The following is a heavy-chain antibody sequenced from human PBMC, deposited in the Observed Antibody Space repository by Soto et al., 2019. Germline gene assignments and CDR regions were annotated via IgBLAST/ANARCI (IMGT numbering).Heavy chain of an antibody. CDR2: ISGSGGST. CDR1: GFTFSSYA. Sequence: EVQLLESGGGLVQPGGSLRLSCAASGFTFSSYAMSWVRQAPGKGLEWVSAISGSGGSTYYADSVKGRFTISRDNSKNTMYLQMNSLRAEDTAVYYCATHAVAGLDAFDIWGQGTMVTVSS. D-gene: IGHD6-19*01. V-gene: IGHV3-23*01. J-gene: IGHJ3*02. CDR3: ATHAVAGLDAFDI.